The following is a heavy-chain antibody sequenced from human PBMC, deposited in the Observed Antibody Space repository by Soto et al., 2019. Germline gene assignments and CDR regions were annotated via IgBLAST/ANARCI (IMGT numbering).Heavy chain of an antibody. Sequence: ASVKVSCKASGYTFTTYDISWVRQAPGQGLEWMGRISTYNGNTNYPQSLQGRLTMTTDTSTTTAYMELRSLRSDDTAVYYFALVPYHVLMVNAPNLYGMDVWGQGTTVTVSS. V-gene: IGHV1-18*01. CDR1: GYTFTTYD. CDR2: ISTYNGNT. D-gene: IGHD2-8*01. J-gene: IGHJ6*02. CDR3: ALVPYHVLMVNAPNLYGMDV.